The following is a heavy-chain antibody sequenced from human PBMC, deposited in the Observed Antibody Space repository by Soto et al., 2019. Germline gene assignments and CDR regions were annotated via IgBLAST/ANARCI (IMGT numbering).Heavy chain of an antibody. Sequence: GGSLRLSCAASGFTFSSYAMSWVRQAPGMGLRWVSTVSGSGDSTYYGDSVKGRFTISRDNSKSTLYLQMNSLRAEDTAVYYCAKDAHCSGGSCYPYYFDYWGQGTLVTVSS. CDR2: VSGSGDST. CDR3: AKDAHCSGGSCYPYYFDY. J-gene: IGHJ4*02. V-gene: IGHV3-23*01. D-gene: IGHD2-15*01. CDR1: GFTFSSYA.